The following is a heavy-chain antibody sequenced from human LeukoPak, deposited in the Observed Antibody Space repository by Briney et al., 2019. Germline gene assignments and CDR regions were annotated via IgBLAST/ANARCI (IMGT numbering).Heavy chain of an antibody. Sequence: GASLRLSCAAPGFTFSSYAMSWVRQAPGKGLEWVSAISGSGGSTYYADSVKGRFTISRDNSKNTLSLQMNSLRAEDTAVYYCQRYCTTTNCPSHDGYYGMDGWGQGTTVTVSS. CDR3: QRYCTTTNCPSHDGYYGMDG. D-gene: IGHD2-8*01. CDR2: ISGSGGST. CDR1: GFTFSSYA. J-gene: IGHJ6*01. V-gene: IGHV3-23*01.